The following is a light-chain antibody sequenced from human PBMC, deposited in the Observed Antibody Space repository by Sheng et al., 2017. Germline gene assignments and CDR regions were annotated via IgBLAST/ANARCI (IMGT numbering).Light chain of an antibody. CDR3: HQYGTSPLT. Sequence: EVVLTQSPDTLSLSPGERTTVSCRASQGVPSSSLAWYQQKPGQAPRLLIYGASSRATGIPDKFSGSGSGTDFTLTISRLDPEDFAVYYCHQYGTSPLTFGGGTKVEIK. V-gene: IGKV3-20*01. CDR1: QGVPSSS. J-gene: IGKJ4*01. CDR2: GAS.